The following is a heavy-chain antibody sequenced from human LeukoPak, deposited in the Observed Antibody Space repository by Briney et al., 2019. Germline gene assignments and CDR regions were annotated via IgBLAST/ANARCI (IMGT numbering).Heavy chain of an antibody. CDR1: GGTFSNYA. D-gene: IGHD3-22*01. V-gene: IGHV1-69*01. CDR3: ARDDYYDSSGYNWRPFDP. Sequence: SVKVSCKASGGTFSNYAISWVRQAPGQGLEWMGGIIPIFATANYAQKFQGRVTIAADESTSTAYMELSNLKSEDTAVYYCARDDYYDSSGYNWRPFDPWGQGTLVTVSS. CDR2: IIPIFATA. J-gene: IGHJ5*02.